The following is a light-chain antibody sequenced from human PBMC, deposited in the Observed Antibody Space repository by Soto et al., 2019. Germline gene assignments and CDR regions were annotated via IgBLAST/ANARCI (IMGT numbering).Light chain of an antibody. CDR1: QSVSSSY. J-gene: IGKJ4*01. CDR2: GAS. CDR3: QQYGSPPPLT. V-gene: IGKV3-20*01. Sequence: EIVLTQSPGTLSLSPGERATLSCRASQSVSSSYLAWYQQKPGQAPRLLIYGASSMATGIPDRFSGSGSGTDFTLTFSRFDPEDFAVYYCQQYGSPPPLTFGGGTKVDIK.